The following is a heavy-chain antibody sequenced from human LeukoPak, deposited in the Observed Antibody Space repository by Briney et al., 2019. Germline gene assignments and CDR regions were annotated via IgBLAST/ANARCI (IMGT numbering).Heavy chain of an antibody. CDR1: GGSFSGYY. Sequence: SETLSLTCAVYGGSFSGYYWSWIRQPPGKGLEWVGEIHHIGSTNYHPSLKSGATISVDTSKNQFSLKLSSVTAADTAVYYCARGPDIVVVVAASNWFDPWGQGTLVTVSS. CDR2: IHHIGST. V-gene: IGHV4-34*01. J-gene: IGHJ5*02. CDR3: ARGPDIVVVVAASNWFDP. D-gene: IGHD2-15*01.